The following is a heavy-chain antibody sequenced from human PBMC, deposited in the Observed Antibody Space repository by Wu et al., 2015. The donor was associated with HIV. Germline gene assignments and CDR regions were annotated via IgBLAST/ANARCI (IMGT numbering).Heavy chain of an antibody. J-gene: IGHJ4*02. CDR2: VIPIFDRI. Sequence: QVQLVQSGAEVKKPGSSVKVSCKASGGIFSSRAISWIRQAPGQGLEWMGRVIPIFDRIHYKQKFEGRVMITADRSTTTAYMELSNLKSEDTAVYFCTRSTFAGGSDTWYSFDKWGQGTLVSVSS. CDR3: TRSTFAGGSDTWYSFDK. V-gene: IGHV1-69*04. CDR1: GGIFSSRA. D-gene: IGHD2-15*01.